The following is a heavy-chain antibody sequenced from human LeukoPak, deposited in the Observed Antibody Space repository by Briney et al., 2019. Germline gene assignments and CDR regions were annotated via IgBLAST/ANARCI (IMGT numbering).Heavy chain of an antibody. Sequence: MPSETLSLTCTVSGGSISSYYWSWIRQPPGKGLEWIGYIYYSGSTYYSPPLKSRLTISLDTSRNQFSLKLSSVTAADTAVYYCATSWYDSSGYYSGGFDYWGQGTLVTVSS. CDR2: IYYSGST. J-gene: IGHJ4*02. CDR1: GGSISSYY. V-gene: IGHV4-59*12. D-gene: IGHD3-22*01. CDR3: ATSWYDSSGYYSGGFDY.